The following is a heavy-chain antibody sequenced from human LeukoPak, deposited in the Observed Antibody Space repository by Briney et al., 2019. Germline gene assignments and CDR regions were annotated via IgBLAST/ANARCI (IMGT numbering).Heavy chain of an antibody. CDR3: AKDSVNLYYYGSGSPQN. Sequence: SQTLSLTCAISGDSVSSNSAAWNWIRQSPSRGLEWLGRTYYRSKWYNDYAVSVKSRITINPDTSKNQFSLQLNSVTPEDTAVYYCAKDSVNLYYYGSGSPQNWGQGTLVTVSS. CDR2: TYYRSKWYN. D-gene: IGHD3-10*01. CDR1: GDSVSSNSAA. J-gene: IGHJ4*02. V-gene: IGHV6-1*01.